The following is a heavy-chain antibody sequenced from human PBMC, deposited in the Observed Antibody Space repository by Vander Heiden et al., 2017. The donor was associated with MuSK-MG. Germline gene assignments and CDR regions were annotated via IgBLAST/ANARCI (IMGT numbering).Heavy chain of an antibody. CDR3: ARGLIVVVVAYYFDY. D-gene: IGHD2-15*01. CDR1: GGSFRGYD. CDR2: INHSGST. J-gene: IGHJ4*02. Sequence: QVQLQQWGAGLLKPSATLSLTCAVYGGSFRGYDWSWIRQPPGKGLEWIGEINHSGSTNYNPSLKSRVTISVDTSKNQFSLKLSSVTAADTAVYYCARGLIVVVVAYYFDYWGQGTLVTVSS. V-gene: IGHV4-34*01.